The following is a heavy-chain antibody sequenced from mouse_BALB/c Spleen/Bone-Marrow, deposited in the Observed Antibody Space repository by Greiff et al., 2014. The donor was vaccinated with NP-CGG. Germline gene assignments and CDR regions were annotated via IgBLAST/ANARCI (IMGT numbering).Heavy chain of an antibody. CDR3: ARYNYGSSQFAY. CDR2: IDPANGNT. D-gene: IGHD1-1*01. V-gene: IGHV14-3*02. CDR1: GFNIKDTY. J-gene: IGHJ3*01. Sequence: VQLQQSGAGLVKPGASVKLSCTASGFNIKDTYMHWVKQRPEQGLEWIGRIDPANGNTKYDPKFQGKATITADTSSNTAYLQLSSLTSEDTAVYYSARYNYGSSQFAYWGQGTLVTVSA.